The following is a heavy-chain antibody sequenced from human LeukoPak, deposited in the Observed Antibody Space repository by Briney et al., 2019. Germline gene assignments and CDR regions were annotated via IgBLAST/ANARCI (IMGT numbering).Heavy chain of an antibody. Sequence: GGSLRLSWADSGYSFSNYEMNWVRQAPGRGLEWVAYIWSSGSGTHYADSVKDRFTISRDNGKNSLYLQMNSLRAEDTAVYYCAIERSSCEGDCSHYGGQGTLVTVSS. V-gene: IGHV3-48*03. J-gene: IGHJ4*02. CDR2: IWSSGSGT. D-gene: IGHD2-21*02. CDR1: GYSFSNYE. CDR3: AIERSSCEGDCSHY.